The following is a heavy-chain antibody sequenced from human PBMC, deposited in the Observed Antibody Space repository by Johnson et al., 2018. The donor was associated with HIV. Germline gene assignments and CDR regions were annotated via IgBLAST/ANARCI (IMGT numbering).Heavy chain of an antibody. CDR3: AGVPEVVVGTDRVKDAFDI. Sequence: VQLVESGGGLVKPGRSLRLSCAASGFTFSSYWMSWVRQAPGKGLEWVANIKQDGREKYYVDSVKGRFTISRDNSKNTLYLQMKSLGAEEPAGDYCAGVPEVVVGTDRVKDAFDIWGQGTMVTVSS. D-gene: IGHD1-26*01. CDR1: GFTFSSYW. V-gene: IGHV3-7*03. J-gene: IGHJ3*02. CDR2: IKQDGREK.